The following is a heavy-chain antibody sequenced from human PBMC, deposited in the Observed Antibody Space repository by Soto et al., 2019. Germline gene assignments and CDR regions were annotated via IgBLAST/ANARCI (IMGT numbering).Heavy chain of an antibody. CDR3: ARDVGDVMSTIQGHGMDV. Sequence: GGSLRLSCAASGFTFSSYGMHWVRQAPGKGLEWVAVQWFDGSNKFHADSVKGRFTISRDNSQNTLYLQMDSLRAEDTAVYYCARDVGDVMSTIQGHGMDVWGQGTTVTVSS. J-gene: IGHJ6*02. V-gene: IGHV3-33*01. D-gene: IGHD5-12*01. CDR2: QWFDGSNK. CDR1: GFTFSSYG.